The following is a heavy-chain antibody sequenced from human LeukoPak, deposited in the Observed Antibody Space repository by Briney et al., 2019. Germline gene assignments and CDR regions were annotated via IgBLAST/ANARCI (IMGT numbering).Heavy chain of an antibody. CDR3: TTDLSSGYYLHNGH. J-gene: IGHJ4*02. Sequence: GGSLRLSCAASGFIFSNYAMSWVRQAPGKGLEWVSAIDSTGAYTWYADSVKGRFTTSKDSSKTILYLQMNSLRAEDAAVYYCTTDLSSGYYLHNGHWGQGTLVTVSS. V-gene: IGHV3-23*01. D-gene: IGHD3-22*01. CDR2: IDSTGAYT. CDR1: GFIFSNYA.